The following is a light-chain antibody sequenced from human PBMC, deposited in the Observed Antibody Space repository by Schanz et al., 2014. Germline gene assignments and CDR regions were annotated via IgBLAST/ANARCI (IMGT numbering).Light chain of an antibody. CDR1: QSVTSDF. V-gene: IGKV3D-20*02. Sequence: IVLTQSPGILSLSPGERAALSCRASQSVTSDFLAWYQQKPGQAPRLLIHGASRRATGIPARFSGSGSGTVFTLTISSLQAYDFAVYYCQQRSNWPLTFGGGTKVEIK. J-gene: IGKJ4*01. CDR3: QQRSNWPLT. CDR2: GAS.